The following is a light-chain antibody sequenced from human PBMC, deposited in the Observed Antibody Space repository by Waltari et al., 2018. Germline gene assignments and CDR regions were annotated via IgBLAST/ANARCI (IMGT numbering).Light chain of an antibody. CDR1: QSLVHSDGNTY. V-gene: IGKV2-30*02. J-gene: IGKJ1*01. Sequence: VVMTQSPLSLPVTLGQPASISCRSSQSLVHSDGNTYLNWFQQRPGQSPRRLIYKVSNRDSGVPDRFSGSGSGTDFTLKITRVEAEDVGVYYCMQGTHWPPTFGQGTKVGIK. CDR3: MQGTHWPPT. CDR2: KVS.